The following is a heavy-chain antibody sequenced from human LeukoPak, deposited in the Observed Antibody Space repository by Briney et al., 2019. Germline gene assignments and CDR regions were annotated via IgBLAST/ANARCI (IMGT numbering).Heavy chain of an antibody. V-gene: IGHV3-64*01. CDR1: GFTFSSYS. Sequence: PGGSLRLSCAASGFTFSSYSMHWVRQAPGKGLEDVSAISSNGGSTYYANSVKGRFTIPRDNSKNTLYLQMNSLRAEDTAVYYCARESRYSYIYFDYWGQGTLVTVSS. J-gene: IGHJ4*02. CDR3: ARESRYSYIYFDY. CDR2: ISSNGGST. D-gene: IGHD5-18*01.